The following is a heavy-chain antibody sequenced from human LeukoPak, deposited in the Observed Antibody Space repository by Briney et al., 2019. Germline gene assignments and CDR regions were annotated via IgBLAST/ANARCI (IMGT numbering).Heavy chain of an antibody. V-gene: IGHV1-24*01. CDR3: ATAPPTIAVYYYGMDV. Sequence: ASVKVSCKVSGYTLTELSMHWVRQAPGKGLEWMGGFDPEHVETIYAQKFQGRVTMTEDTSTDTAYMELSSLRSEDTAVYYCATAPPTIAVYYYGMDVWGQGTTVTVSS. CDR2: FDPEHVET. D-gene: IGHD6-19*01. CDR1: GYTLTELS. J-gene: IGHJ6*02.